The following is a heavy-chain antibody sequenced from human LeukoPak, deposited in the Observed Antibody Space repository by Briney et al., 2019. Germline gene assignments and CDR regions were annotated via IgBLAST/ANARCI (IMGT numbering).Heavy chain of an antibody. V-gene: IGHV4-4*09. CDR3: ARRRTTGTTGYFDY. Sequence: PSETLSLTCTISRGSISTYYWSWIRQPPGKGLEWIGDISTGGSTNYNPSLTSRVTISVDTSKNQFSLNLTSVTAADTAVYYCARRRTTGTTGYFDYWGQGSLVTVSS. CDR2: ISTGGST. D-gene: IGHD1-1*01. CDR1: RGSISTYY. J-gene: IGHJ4*02.